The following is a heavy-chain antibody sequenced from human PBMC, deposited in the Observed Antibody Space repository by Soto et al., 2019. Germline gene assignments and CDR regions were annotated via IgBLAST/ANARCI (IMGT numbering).Heavy chain of an antibody. V-gene: IGHV4-4*07. CDR1: GGSISSYY. J-gene: IGHJ6*02. Sequence: SETLSLTCTVSGGSISSYYWSWIRQPAGKGLEWIGRIYTSGSTNYNPSLKSRVTMSVDTSKNQFSLKLSSVTAADTAVYYCARGVMITFGGVIAEEGYYYYGMDVWGQGTTVTVSS. CDR3: ARGVMITFGGVIAEEGYYYYGMDV. CDR2: IYTSGST. D-gene: IGHD3-16*02.